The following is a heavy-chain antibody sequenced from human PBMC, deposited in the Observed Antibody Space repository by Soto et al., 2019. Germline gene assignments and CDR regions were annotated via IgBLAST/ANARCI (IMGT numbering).Heavy chain of an antibody. CDR3: SRDLFGGCSGGSCYSGDWFDP. J-gene: IGHJ5*02. V-gene: IGHV1-3*01. CDR2: INAGNGNT. D-gene: IGHD2-15*01. CDR1: GYTFTSYA. Sequence: ASVKVSCKASGYTFTSYAMHWVRQAPGQRLEWMGWINAGNGNTKYSQKFQGRVTITRDTPASTAYMELSSLRSEDTAVYYCSRDLFGGCSGGSCYSGDWFDPWGQGTLVTVSS.